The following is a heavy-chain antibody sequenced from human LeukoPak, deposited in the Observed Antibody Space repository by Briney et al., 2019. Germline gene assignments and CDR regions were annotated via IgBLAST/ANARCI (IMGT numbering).Heavy chain of an antibody. CDR1: GGTFSSYA. CDR2: LILIFGTA. CDR3: ARERFGVAAAGPFDY. D-gene: IGHD6-13*01. V-gene: IGHV1-69*05. J-gene: IGHJ4*02. Sequence: GASVKDSCKDSGGTFSSYATSWVRQAPGQGLEWMGGLILIFGTANYAQKLQGRVTITTDESTSTAYMELSSLRSEDAAVYYCARERFGVAAAGPFDYWGQGTLVTVSS.